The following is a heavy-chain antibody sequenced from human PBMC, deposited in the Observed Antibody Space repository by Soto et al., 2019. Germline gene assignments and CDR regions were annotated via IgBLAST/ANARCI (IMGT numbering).Heavy chain of an antibody. CDR1: GGSISSGGSY. CDR2: IYYSGST. J-gene: IGHJ4*02. CDR3: ARDLSGYDRLDS. Sequence: SETLSLTCTVSGGSISSGGSYWSWIRQHPGKGLEWIGYIYYSGSTYYNPSLKSRVTISVDTSKNQFSLKLTSVTAADTAVYYCARDLSGYDRLDSWGKGTLVTVSP. D-gene: IGHD5-12*01. V-gene: IGHV4-31*03.